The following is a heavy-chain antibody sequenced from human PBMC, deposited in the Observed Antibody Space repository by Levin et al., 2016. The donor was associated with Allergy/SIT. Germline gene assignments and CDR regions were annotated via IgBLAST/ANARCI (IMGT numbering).Heavy chain of an antibody. CDR2: INPNSGGT. CDR3: AREFWGSGWPDY. CDR1: GYTFTGYY. V-gene: IGHV1-2*02. D-gene: IGHD6-19*01. J-gene: IGHJ4*02. Sequence: ASVKVSCKASGYTFTGYYMHWVRQAPGQGLEWMGWINPNSGGTNYAQKFQGRVTMTRDTSISTAYMELSKLRSDDTAVYYCAREFWGSGWPDYWGQGTLVTVSS.